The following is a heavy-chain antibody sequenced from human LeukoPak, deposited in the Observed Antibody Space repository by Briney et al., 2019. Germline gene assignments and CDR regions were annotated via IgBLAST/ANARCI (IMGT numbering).Heavy chain of an antibody. CDR2: MNPNSGNT. Sequence: ASVKVSCEASGYTFTSYDINWVRQATGQGLEWMGWMNPNSGNTGYAQKFQGRVTITRNTSISTAYMELSSLRSEDTAVYYCARGGLDNYYDSSGYYANWFDPWGQGTLVTVSS. CDR3: ARGGLDNYYDSSGYYANWFDP. D-gene: IGHD3-22*01. J-gene: IGHJ5*02. V-gene: IGHV1-8*03. CDR1: GYTFTSYD.